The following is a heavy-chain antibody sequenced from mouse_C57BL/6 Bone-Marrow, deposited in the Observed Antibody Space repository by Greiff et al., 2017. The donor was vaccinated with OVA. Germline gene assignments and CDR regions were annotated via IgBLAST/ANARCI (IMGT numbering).Heavy chain of an antibody. CDR2: IHPNSGST. CDR1: GYTFTSYW. V-gene: IGHV1-64*01. Sequence: QVQLQQPGAELVKPGASVKLSCKASGYTFTSYWMHWVKQRPGQGLEWIGMIHPNSGSTNYNEKFKSKATLTVDKSSSTAYMQLSSLTSEDSAVYYCAIPSYINYTLCYAMDYWGQGTSVTVSS. CDR3: AIPSYINYTLCYAMDY. J-gene: IGHJ4*01. D-gene: IGHD2-5*01.